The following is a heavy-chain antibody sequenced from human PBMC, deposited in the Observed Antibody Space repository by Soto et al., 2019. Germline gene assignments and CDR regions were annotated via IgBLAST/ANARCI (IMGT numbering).Heavy chain of an antibody. CDR3: ARGSLVVPAAMVGMDV. J-gene: IGHJ6*02. Sequence: EASVKVSSKASLATFSSYTISWVRQATGQGLEWMGRIIPILGIANYAQKFQGRVTITADKSTSRAYMELSSLRSEDTAVYYCARGSLVVPAAMVGMDVWGQGTTVTVSS. D-gene: IGHD2-2*01. CDR2: IIPILGIA. CDR1: LATFSSYT. V-gene: IGHV1-69*02.